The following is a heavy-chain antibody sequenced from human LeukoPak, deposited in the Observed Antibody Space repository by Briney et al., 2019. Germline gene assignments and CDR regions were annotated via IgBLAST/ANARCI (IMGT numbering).Heavy chain of an antibody. CDR2: IKQDGSEK. CDR3: ATTPLEQQLVRGIDP. V-gene: IGHV3-7*05. Sequence: PGGSLRLSCAASGFTFSSYWMSWVRQAPGKGLEWVANIKQDGSEKYYVDSVKGRFTISRDNAKNSLYLQMNSLRAEDTAVYYCATTPLEQQLVRGIDPWGQGTLVTVSS. J-gene: IGHJ5*02. D-gene: IGHD6-13*01. CDR1: GFTFSSYW.